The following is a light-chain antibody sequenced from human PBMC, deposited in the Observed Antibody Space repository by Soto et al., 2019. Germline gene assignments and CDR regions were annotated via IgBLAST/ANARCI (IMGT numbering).Light chain of an antibody. CDR2: DAS. CDR3: QQRSDWTPIT. Sequence: EIVLTPSPDTLSLSPGDRATLSCRASQSISSYLAWYQQKPGQSPRLLIYDASNRATGIPARFSGSGSGTDFTLTISSLEPEDFAVYYCQQRSDWTPITFGQGTRLEIK. J-gene: IGKJ5*01. V-gene: IGKV3-11*01. CDR1: QSISSY.